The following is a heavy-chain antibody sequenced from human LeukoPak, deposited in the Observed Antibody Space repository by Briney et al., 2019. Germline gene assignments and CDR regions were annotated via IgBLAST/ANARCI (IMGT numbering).Heavy chain of an antibody. CDR2: IIPIFGTA. CDR1: GGTFSSYA. Sequence: GASVKVSCKASGGTFSSYAISWVRQAPGQGLEWMGGIIPIFGTANYAQKFQGRVTITADESTSTAYMELSSLRSEDMAVYYCARDSRMVRGTPDYYYYMDVWGKGTTVTISS. J-gene: IGHJ6*03. V-gene: IGHV1-69*13. CDR3: ARDSRMVRGTPDYYYYMDV. D-gene: IGHD3-10*01.